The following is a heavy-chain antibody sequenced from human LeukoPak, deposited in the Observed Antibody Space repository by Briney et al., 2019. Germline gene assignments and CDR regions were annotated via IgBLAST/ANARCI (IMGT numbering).Heavy chain of an antibody. V-gene: IGHV3-23*01. CDR2: ITGSSTWT. CDR1: GFTFGTYG. Sequence: GSLRLSCEASGFTFGTYGMTWVRQAPGKGLEWVSGITGSSTWTYYADSVRGRFTISRDNSKNTLHLQMNNLTADDTAIYYCARELVSLGTGYFDLWGRGTLVTVSS. D-gene: IGHD7-27*01. J-gene: IGHJ2*01. CDR3: ARELVSLGTGYFDL.